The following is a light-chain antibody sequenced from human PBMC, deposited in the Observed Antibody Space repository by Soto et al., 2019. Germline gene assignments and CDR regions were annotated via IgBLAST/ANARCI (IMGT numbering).Light chain of an antibody. CDR2: DVT. CDR3: FSYAGSYTFV. Sequence: QSALTQPRSVSGSPGQSVTISCTGTSSDVGGYSYVSWYQQHPGKAPKLMIYDVTTRPSGIPDRFSGSKSGNTASLTISGLQXEXXAXYYCFSYAGSYTFVFGTGTKVTVL. J-gene: IGLJ1*01. CDR1: SSDVGGYSY. V-gene: IGLV2-11*01.